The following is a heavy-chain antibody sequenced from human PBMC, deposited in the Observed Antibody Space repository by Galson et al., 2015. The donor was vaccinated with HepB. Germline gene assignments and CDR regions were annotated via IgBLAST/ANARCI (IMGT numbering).Heavy chain of an antibody. CDR3: ARGSSEQWLALSWLDS. CDR1: GYTFINYD. Sequence: SVKVSCKASGYTFINYDIYWVRQATGQGLEWMGWMNPNSGNTLYAQNFQGRVTMTTDTSISTAYMELSSLRSEDTAVYYCARGSSEQWLALSWLDSWGQGTQVTVSS. J-gene: IGHJ5*01. CDR2: MNPNSGNT. V-gene: IGHV1-8*01. D-gene: IGHD6-19*01.